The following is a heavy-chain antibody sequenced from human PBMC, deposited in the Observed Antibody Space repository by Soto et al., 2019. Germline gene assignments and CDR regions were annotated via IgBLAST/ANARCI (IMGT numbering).Heavy chain of an antibody. CDR3: ARWDYDFSDAFDI. J-gene: IGHJ3*02. CDR1: GESFGYYY. Sequence: QVQLQQWGTGLLKPSETLSLTCGVYGESFGYYYLSWIRQPPGKGLEWIGEINHSGRTKYKSSLKRLVTISIDTSKTQFSLKMTSVTAADTAVYYCARWDYDFSDAFDIWGQGTMVTVSS. CDR2: INHSGRT. D-gene: IGHD3-3*01. V-gene: IGHV4-34*01.